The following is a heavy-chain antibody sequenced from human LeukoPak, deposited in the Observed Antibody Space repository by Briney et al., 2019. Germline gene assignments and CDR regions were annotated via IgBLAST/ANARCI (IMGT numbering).Heavy chain of an antibody. Sequence: RGESLKISCKGSGYSFTSYWISWVRQMPGKGLEWMGIIYPGDSDTRYSPSFQGQVTISADKSISTAYLQWSSLKASDTAMYYCARLSARYSSGPFHYWGQGTLVTVSS. CDR2: IYPGDSDT. CDR3: ARLSARYSSGPFHY. V-gene: IGHV5-51*01. CDR1: GYSFTSYW. D-gene: IGHD6-19*01. J-gene: IGHJ4*02.